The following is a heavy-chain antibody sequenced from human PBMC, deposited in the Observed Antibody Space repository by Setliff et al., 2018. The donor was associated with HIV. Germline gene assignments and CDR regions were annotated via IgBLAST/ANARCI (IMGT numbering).Heavy chain of an antibody. D-gene: IGHD4-17*01. V-gene: IGHV4-30-4*08. J-gene: IGHJ3*02. CDR2: IYYSGSAA. CDR3: AREVDTVTTSDAFDI. CDR1: GGSISSTNYY. Sequence: SETLSLTCTVSGGSISSTNYYWSWIRQPPGKGLEWIGYIYYSGSAAYYNPSLQSRSTISLDTSKNQFSLRLTSVTAADTAIYYCAREVDTVTTSDAFDIWGQGTMVTVSS.